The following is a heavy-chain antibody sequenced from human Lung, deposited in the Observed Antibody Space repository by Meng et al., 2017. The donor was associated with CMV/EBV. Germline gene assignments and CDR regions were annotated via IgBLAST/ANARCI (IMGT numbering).Heavy chain of an antibody. CDR2: VSGSGSTT. CDR3: AKDLLAAYFYYYAMDV. V-gene: IGHV3-23*01. J-gene: IGHJ6*01. D-gene: IGHD2-21*01. CDR1: GFTFNTHA. Sequence: ETLSLTCAASGFTFNTHAMNWVRQAPGKGLEWIAGVSGSGSTTYYADSVRGRFTVSRDNSRNTLDLQMDSLRPADTAVYYCAKDLLAAYFYYYAMDVWGPGTTVTVSS.